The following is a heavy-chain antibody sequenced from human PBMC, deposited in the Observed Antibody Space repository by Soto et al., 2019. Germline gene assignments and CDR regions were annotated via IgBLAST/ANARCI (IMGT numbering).Heavy chain of an antibody. CDR3: AADPLKGQQLVQWYD. Sequence: SVKVSCKASGFTFTSSAVQWVRQARGQRLEWIGWIVVGSGNTNYAQKFQERVTITRDMSTSTAYMELSSLRSEDTAVYYCAADPLKGQQLVQWYDWGQGTLVTVSS. J-gene: IGHJ4*02. CDR2: IVVGSGNT. D-gene: IGHD6-13*01. CDR1: GFTFTSSA. V-gene: IGHV1-58*01.